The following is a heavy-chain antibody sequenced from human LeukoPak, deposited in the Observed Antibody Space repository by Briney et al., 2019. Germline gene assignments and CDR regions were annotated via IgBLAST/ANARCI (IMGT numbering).Heavy chain of an antibody. CDR3: ARAPWLVGDYFDY. CDR1: GFTFSDYY. V-gene: IGHV3-11*04. CDR2: ISSSGSTI. D-gene: IGHD6-19*01. J-gene: IGHJ4*02. Sequence: GGSLRLSCAASGFTFSDYYMSWIRQAPGKGLEWVSYISSSGSTIYYADSVKGRFTISRDNSKNTLYLQMNSLRAEDTAVYYCARAPWLVGDYFDYWGQGTLVTVSS.